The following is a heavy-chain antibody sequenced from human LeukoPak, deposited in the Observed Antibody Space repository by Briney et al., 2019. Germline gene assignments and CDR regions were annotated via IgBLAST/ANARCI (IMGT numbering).Heavy chain of an antibody. CDR2: IYTSGST. D-gene: IGHD3-10*01. J-gene: IGHJ6*04. CDR1: GGSISSGSYY. CDR3: ARDRITMVRGMDV. V-gene: IGHV4-61*02. Sequence: PSGTLSLTCTVSGGSISSGSYYWSWIRQPAGKGLEWIGRIYTSGSTNYNPSLKSRVTISVDTSKNQFPLKLSSVTAADTAVYYCARDRITMVRGMDVWGKGTTVTVSS.